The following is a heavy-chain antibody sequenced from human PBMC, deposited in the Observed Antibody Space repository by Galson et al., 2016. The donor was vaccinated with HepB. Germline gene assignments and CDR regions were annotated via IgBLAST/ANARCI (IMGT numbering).Heavy chain of an antibody. CDR2: ISSSSSTV. CDR1: GFTFGSCN. Sequence: SLRLSCAASGFTFGSCNMNWVRQAPGKGPEWVSYISSSSSTVDYADSVKGRFTISRDNAKNSLYLQMNSLRSDDTAVYYCARPHRSGSSYTSDYWGQGTLVTVSS. V-gene: IGHV3-48*01. J-gene: IGHJ4*02. CDR3: ARPHRSGSSYTSDY. D-gene: IGHD3-10*01.